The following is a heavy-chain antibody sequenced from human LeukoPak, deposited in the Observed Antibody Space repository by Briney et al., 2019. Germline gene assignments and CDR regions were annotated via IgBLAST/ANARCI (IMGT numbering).Heavy chain of an antibody. CDR3: ARLYCSSTSCSPIDY. D-gene: IGHD2-2*01. V-gene: IGHV1-46*01. CDR2: INPSGGST. Sequence: ASVKVSCKASGYTFTSYYMHWVRQAPGQGLEWMGIINPSGGSTSYAQKFQGRVTMTRDTSTSTVYMELSSLRSEDTAMYYCARLYCSSTSCSPIDYWGQGTLVTVSS. J-gene: IGHJ4*02. CDR1: GYTFTSYY.